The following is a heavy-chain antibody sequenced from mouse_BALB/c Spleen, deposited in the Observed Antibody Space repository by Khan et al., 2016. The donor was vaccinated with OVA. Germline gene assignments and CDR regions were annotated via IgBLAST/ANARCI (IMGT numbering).Heavy chain of an antibody. CDR2: ISSGDST. J-gene: IGHJ3*01. CDR1: GFTFSNYA. Sequence: EVELVESGGGLVKPGGSLKLSCAASGFTFSNYAMSWVRQSPEKRLEWVASISSGDSTYYPDSVKGRFTISRDNARNILYLQMSSLGSEATAMYYCARDYWFAYWGQGTLVTVSA. CDR3: ARDYWFAY. V-gene: IGHV5-6-5*01.